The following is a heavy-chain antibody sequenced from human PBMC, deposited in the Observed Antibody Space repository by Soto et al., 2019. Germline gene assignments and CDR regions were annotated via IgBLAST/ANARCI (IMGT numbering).Heavy chain of an antibody. CDR2: IYHSGST. J-gene: IGHJ5*02. D-gene: IGHD4-17*01. CDR3: ARDSYGAHNWFDP. V-gene: IGHV4-38-2*02. CDR1: GYSISSGYY. Sequence: PSETLSLTCAVSGYSISSGYYWGWIRQPPGKGLEWIGSIYHSGSTYYNPSLKSRVTISVDTSKNQFSLKLSSVTAADTAVYYCARDSYGAHNWFDPWGQGTLVTVSS.